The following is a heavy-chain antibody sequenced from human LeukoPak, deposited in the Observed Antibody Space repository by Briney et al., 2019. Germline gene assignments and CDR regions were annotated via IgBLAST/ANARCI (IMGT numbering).Heavy chain of an antibody. CDR1: GYTITNNY. Sequence: ASVKVSCKASGYTITNNYMHWVRQAPGQGLEWMGVINPSGTGTSYAQKFQGRITMSRDTSTSTAYMELRSLRSDDTAVYYCARENGGDYEAFDIWGQGTMVTVSS. V-gene: IGHV1-46*01. J-gene: IGHJ3*02. CDR3: ARENGGDYEAFDI. CDR2: INPSGTGT. D-gene: IGHD4-17*01.